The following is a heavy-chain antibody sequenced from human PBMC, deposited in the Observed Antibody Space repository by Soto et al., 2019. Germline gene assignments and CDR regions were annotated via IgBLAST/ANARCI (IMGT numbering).Heavy chain of an antibody. D-gene: IGHD3-16*01. Sequence: GGSLRLSCAASGFTFSSYAMHWVRQAPGKGLEWVAVISYDGSNKYYADSVKGRFTISRDNSKNTLYLQMNSLRAEDTAVYYCATDPDYILGFTSDYWGQGTLVTVSS. CDR3: ATDPDYILGFTSDY. CDR2: ISYDGSNK. J-gene: IGHJ4*02. V-gene: IGHV3-30-3*01. CDR1: GFTFSSYA.